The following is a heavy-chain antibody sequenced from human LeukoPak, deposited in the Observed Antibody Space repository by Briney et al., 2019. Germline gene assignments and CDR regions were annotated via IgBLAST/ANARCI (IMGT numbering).Heavy chain of an antibody. CDR1: GFSVSSNY. D-gene: IGHD3-10*01. CDR2: IYSAGST. V-gene: IGHV3-66*02. Sequence: GGSLRLSCAASGFSVSSNYMSWVRQAPGKGVEWVSGIYSAGSTYYADSVKGRFTISRDNSKNTLYLQMNSLRAEDTAVYYCARGMELFLYWYFDLWGRGTLVTVSS. CDR3: ARGMELFLYWYFDL. J-gene: IGHJ2*01.